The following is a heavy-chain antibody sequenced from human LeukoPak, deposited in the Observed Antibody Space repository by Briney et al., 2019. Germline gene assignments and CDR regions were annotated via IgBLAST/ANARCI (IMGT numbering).Heavy chain of an antibody. CDR1: GGTFSNYA. D-gene: IGHD3-22*01. J-gene: IGHJ4*02. V-gene: IGHV1-69*05. Sequence: PGASVKVSCKASGGTFSNYAINWVRQAPGQGLEWMGGIIPLFGTTNYAQMFQGRVTITRNTSISTAYMELSSLRSEDTAVYYCARGYYYYDSSGYLERYFDYWGQGTLVTVSS. CDR3: ARGYYYYDSSGYLERYFDY. CDR2: IIPLFGTT.